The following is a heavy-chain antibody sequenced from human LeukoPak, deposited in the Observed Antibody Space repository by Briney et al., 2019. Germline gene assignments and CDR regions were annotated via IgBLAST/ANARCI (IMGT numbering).Heavy chain of an antibody. J-gene: IGHJ4*02. V-gene: IGHV3-15*01. CDR3: TTRRQDGC. D-gene: IGHD6-25*01. CDR1: GFTISDAW. Sequence: GGSLRLSCVASGFTISDAWMIWVRQAPGKGLEWVGRIKSKIDGGTIDYAAPVKGRFTISRDDSRNTLYLQMNSLKTEDTAVYYCTTRRQDGCWGQGTLVTVS. CDR2: IKSKIDGGTI.